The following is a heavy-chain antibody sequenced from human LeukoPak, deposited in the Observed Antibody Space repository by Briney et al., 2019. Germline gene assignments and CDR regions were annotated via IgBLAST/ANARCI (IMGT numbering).Heavy chain of an antibody. J-gene: IGHJ4*02. CDR1: GYTFTGYY. D-gene: IGHD3-22*01. Sequence: ASVKVSCKASGYTFTGYYMHWVRQAPGQGLEWMGWINPNNGGTNYAQKFQGRVTMTRDTSISTAYMELSRLRSDDTAVYYCASSSYDSSGYSHAIDYWGQGTLVTVSS. V-gene: IGHV1-2*02. CDR2: INPNNGGT. CDR3: ASSSYDSSGYSHAIDY.